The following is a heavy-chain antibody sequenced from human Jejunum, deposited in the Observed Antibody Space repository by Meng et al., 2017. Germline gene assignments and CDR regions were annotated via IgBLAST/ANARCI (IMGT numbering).Heavy chain of an antibody. CDR1: GFRLNTYW. CDR3: VRYCAGDSCNSPRVAFVN. Sequence: GGSLRLCCAASGFRLNTYWMHWVRQTPGKGLVWVSRMNSGGTTINYEDSVKGRFTISRDNAKNTVYLQMTSLRVEDTAVYYCVRYCAGDSCNSPRVAFVNWGQGTRVT. CDR2: MNSGGTTI. V-gene: IGHV3-74*01. D-gene: IGHD2-15*01. J-gene: IGHJ3*02.